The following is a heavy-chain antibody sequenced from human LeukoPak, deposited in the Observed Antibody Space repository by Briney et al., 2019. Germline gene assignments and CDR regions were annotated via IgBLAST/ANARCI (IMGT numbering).Heavy chain of an antibody. CDR2: INPSGGST. D-gene: IGHD2-15*01. Sequence: ASVKVSCKASGYTLTSYYMHWVRQAPGQGLEWMGIINPSGGSTSYAQKFQGRVTMTRDTSTSTVYMELSSLRSEDTAVYYCARDGYCSGGSCYLGYWGQGTLVTVSS. V-gene: IGHV1-46*01. J-gene: IGHJ4*02. CDR3: ARDGYCSGGSCYLGY. CDR1: GYTLTSYY.